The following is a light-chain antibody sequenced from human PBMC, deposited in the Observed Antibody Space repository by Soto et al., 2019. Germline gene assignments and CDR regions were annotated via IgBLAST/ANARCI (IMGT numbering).Light chain of an antibody. CDR3: QQRRNWPLT. CDR2: DAS. V-gene: IGKV3-11*01. CDR1: QSVSSY. Sequence: EIVLSQSPVTLSLSPGERATLSGRASQSVSSYLAWYQQKPGQAPRLLIFDASNRATGVPARFSGSGSGTDFTLTISSLEPEDFAVYYCQQRRNWPLTFGGGTKVDIK. J-gene: IGKJ4*01.